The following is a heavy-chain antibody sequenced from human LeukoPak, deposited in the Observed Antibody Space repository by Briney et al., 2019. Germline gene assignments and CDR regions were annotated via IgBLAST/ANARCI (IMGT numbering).Heavy chain of an antibody. Sequence: ASVKVSCKASGYTFTSYGISWVRQAPGQGLEWMGWISAYNGNTNYAQKLQGRVTMTTDTSTSTAYMGLRSLRSDDTAVYYCARELVGATTVYFDYWGQGTLVTVSS. CDR1: GYTFTSYG. D-gene: IGHD1-26*01. CDR3: ARELVGATTVYFDY. J-gene: IGHJ4*02. CDR2: ISAYNGNT. V-gene: IGHV1-18*01.